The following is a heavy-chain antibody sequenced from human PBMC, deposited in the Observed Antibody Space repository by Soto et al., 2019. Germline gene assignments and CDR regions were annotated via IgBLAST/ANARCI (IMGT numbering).Heavy chain of an antibody. J-gene: IGHJ4*02. CDR1: GFTFSSDG. CDR3: AIVSPGDGYNLGDY. V-gene: IGHV3-30*03. D-gene: IGHD5-12*01. CDR2: LSYDGSNK. Sequence: QVHLVESGGGVVQPGRSLRLSCAASGFTFSSDGLHWVRQAPGKGLVWVAVLSYDGSNKYYADSVKGRFTISRDNSKNTLYLQMNSLSADDRAVYYCAIVSPGDGYNLGDYWGQGTLVTVSS.